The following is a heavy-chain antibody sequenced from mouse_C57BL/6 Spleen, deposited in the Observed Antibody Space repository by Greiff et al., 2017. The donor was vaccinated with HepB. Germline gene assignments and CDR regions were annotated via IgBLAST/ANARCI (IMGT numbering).Heavy chain of an antibody. CDR1: GFTFSSYA. D-gene: IGHD3-2*02. V-gene: IGHV5-4*03. CDR2: ISDGGSYT. Sequence: EVKLEESGGGLVKPGGSLKLSCAASGFTFSSYAMSWVRQTPEKRLEWVATISDGGSYTYYPDNVKGRFTISRDNAKNNLYLQMSHLKSEDTAMYYCARADSSGYDYFDYWGQGTTLTVSS. J-gene: IGHJ2*01. CDR3: ARADSSGYDYFDY.